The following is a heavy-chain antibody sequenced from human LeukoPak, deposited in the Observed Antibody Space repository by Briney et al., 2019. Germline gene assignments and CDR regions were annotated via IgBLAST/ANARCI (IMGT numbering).Heavy chain of an antibody. V-gene: IGHV1-8*03. CDR1: GYTFTSYD. CDR2: MNPNSGNT. CDR3: ARMNYDFWSGTSHFYMDV. D-gene: IGHD3-3*01. J-gene: IGHJ6*03. Sequence: GALVKVSCKASGYTFTSYDINWVRQATGQGLEWMGWMNPNSGNTGYAQKFQGRVTITRNTSISTAYMELSSLRSEDTAVYYCARMNYDFWSGTSHFYMDVWGKGTTVTVSS.